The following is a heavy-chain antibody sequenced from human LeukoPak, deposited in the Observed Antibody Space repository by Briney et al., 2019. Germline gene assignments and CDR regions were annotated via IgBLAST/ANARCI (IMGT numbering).Heavy chain of an antibody. CDR1: GFTFSSXX. J-gene: IGHJ5*02. CDR2: XXSSGXTI. V-gene: IGHV3-48*03. D-gene: IGHD6-13*01. Sequence: PGGSLRLSCAXSGFTFSSXXXXXXXXXPXXXXXXXXXXXSSGXTIYYADSVKGRFTXSRDNXKNSLYLQMNSLRAEDTAVYYCAREGIAAAAGWFDPWGQGTLVTVSS. CDR3: AREGIAAAAGWFDP.